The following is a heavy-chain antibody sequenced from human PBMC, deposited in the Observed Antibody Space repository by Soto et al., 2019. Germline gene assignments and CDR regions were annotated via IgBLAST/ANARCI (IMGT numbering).Heavy chain of an antibody. CDR2: TYHSGNP. CDR3: XXETYGXXXXXFDP. D-gene: IGHD4-17*01. J-gene: IGHJ5*02. V-gene: IGHV4-30-2*01. CDR1: GDTISXXGYS. Sequence: QLQLQESGSRLVKSSETLSLTCAVSGDTISXXGYSXAWIRQPPXKALEWIGHTYHSGNPYYNPSLKSRVIISVXXXXXXXXXXXXXXXXXXXXXXXXXXETYGXXXXXFDPWGQGTLVTVSS.